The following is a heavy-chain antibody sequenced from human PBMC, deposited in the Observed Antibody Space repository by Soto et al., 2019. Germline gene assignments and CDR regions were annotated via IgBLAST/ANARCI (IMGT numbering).Heavy chain of an antibody. D-gene: IGHD1-7*01. CDR3: ARENYKSPYPHNWFDP. CDR2: IYHSGDT. Sequence: SETLSLTCTVAGGSISSDGYYWSWIRQHPEKGLEYIGYIYHSGDTYYTPALERRVTISGDTSENQFSLHLSSVTAADTAVYYCARENYKSPYPHNWFDPWGQRTPVPVSS. CDR1: GGSISSDGYY. V-gene: IGHV4-31*03. J-gene: IGHJ5*02.